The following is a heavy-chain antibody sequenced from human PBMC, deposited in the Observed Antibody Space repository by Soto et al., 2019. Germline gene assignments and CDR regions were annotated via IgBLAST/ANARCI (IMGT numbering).Heavy chain of an antibody. V-gene: IGHV4-34*01. CDR2: INHGGTS. Sequence: PSESLSLTCAIHGRSLRGYYRDWIRQPPGKGLEWIGEINHGGTSNYNPSLKSRAIISVDTSKNQFSLKLSSVTAADTAVYYCARAGGLGPVAVASWGQGTLVTVSS. CDR3: ARAGGLGPVAVAS. J-gene: IGHJ4*02. CDR1: GRSLRGYY. D-gene: IGHD3-16*01.